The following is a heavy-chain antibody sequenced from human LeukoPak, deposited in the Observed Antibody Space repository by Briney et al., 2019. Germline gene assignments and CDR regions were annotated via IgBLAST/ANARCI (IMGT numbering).Heavy chain of an antibody. Sequence: PSQTLSLTCTVSGGSISSGGNYWSWIRQHPGKGLEWIGYIYYSGSTYYNPSLKSRVTISLDTSKNQFSLKLTSVTAADTAVYYCARSIAVAGIVSDYYYYGMDVWGQGTTVTVSS. D-gene: IGHD6-19*01. CDR2: IYYSGST. CDR1: GGSISSGGNY. V-gene: IGHV4-31*03. J-gene: IGHJ6*02. CDR3: ARSIAVAGIVSDYYYYGMDV.